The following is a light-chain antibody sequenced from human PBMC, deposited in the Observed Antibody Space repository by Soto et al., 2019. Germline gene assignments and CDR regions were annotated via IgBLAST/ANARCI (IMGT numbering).Light chain of an antibody. V-gene: IGLV2-14*01. J-gene: IGLJ1*01. CDR1: SSDVGNYNY. Sequence: SVLTQPASVSGSPGQSITISCTGTSSDVGNYNYVSWYQHHPGKAPKVMIYEVRNRPSGVSNRFSGCKSGNTASLTISGLQAEDEADYYCSSYSSTKTRVFGTGTKVTVL. CDR2: EVR. CDR3: SSYSSTKTRV.